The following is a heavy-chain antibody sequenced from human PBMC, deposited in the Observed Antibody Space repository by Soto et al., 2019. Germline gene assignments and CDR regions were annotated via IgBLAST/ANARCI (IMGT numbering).Heavy chain of an antibody. J-gene: IGHJ6*02. CDR3: AHSRCGGECLQSYSSHYYYGMDV. CDR2: IYWDDDK. V-gene: IGHV2-5*02. D-gene: IGHD2-21*01. Sequence: QITLKESGPTLVKPTQTLTLTCTFSGFSLSTGGVGVGWIRQPPGEALEWLALIYWDDDKRYRPSLESRLTITKAPSKNPVFLSMTNMDPVDTATYYCAHSRCGGECLQSYSSHYYYGMDVWGQGTTVTVSS. CDR1: GFSLSTGGVG.